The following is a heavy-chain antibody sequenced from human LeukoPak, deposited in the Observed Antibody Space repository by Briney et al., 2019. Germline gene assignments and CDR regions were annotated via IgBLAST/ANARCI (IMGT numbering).Heavy chain of an antibody. CDR1: GFTFSSYA. CDR2: IRGSGGGT. J-gene: IGHJ4*02. Sequence: GGSLRLSCAASGFTFSSYAMSWVRQAPGKGLEWVSTIRGSGGGTYYADSVKGRFTISRDNSKNTLYLQMNSLRDEDTALYYCAKAGIGVAGYFDYWGQGTLVTVSS. V-gene: IGHV3-23*01. CDR3: AKAGIGVAGYFDY. D-gene: IGHD6-19*01.